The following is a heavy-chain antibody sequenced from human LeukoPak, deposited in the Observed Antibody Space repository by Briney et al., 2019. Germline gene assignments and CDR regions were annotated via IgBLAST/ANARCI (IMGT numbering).Heavy chain of an antibody. J-gene: IGHJ4*02. Sequence: GGSLRLSCAASGFTLSSYAMHWVRQAPGKGLEWVAVISYDGSNKYYADSVKGRFTISRDNSKNTLYLQMNSLRAEDTAVYYCARVAAGSHIVVATAIPGVGPYYFDYWGQGTLVTVSS. CDR2: ISYDGSNK. D-gene: IGHD2-21*02. CDR1: GFTLSSYA. CDR3: ARVAAGSHIVVATAIPGVGPYYFDY. V-gene: IGHV3-30-3*01.